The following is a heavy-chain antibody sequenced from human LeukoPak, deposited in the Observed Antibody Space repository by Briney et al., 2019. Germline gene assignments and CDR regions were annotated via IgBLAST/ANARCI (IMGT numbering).Heavy chain of an antibody. V-gene: IGHV3-11*01. CDR3: ARDVSGVDFSYYFDY. D-gene: IGHD5-12*01. Sequence: GGSLRLSCAASGFTFSDYYMSWIRQAPGKGLEWVSYISSSGSTIYYADSAKGRFTISRDNAKNSLYLQMNSLRAEDTAVYYCARDVSGVDFSYYFDYWGQGTLVTVSS. J-gene: IGHJ4*02. CDR1: GFTFSDYY. CDR2: ISSSGSTI.